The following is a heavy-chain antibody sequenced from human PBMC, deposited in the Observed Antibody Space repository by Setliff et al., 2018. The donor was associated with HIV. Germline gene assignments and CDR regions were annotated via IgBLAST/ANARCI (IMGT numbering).Heavy chain of an antibody. CDR2: THHSRST. Sequence: NPSETLSLTCTVSGFSISSGYFWGWIRQPPGKGLEWIGSTHHSRSTYYNPSLKSRVTISVDTSKNQFSLKLTSVTAADTAVYYCARGRLYGVVDYWGQGTLVTVSS. J-gene: IGHJ4*02. V-gene: IGHV4-38-2*02. CDR1: GFSISSGYF. D-gene: IGHD3-10*01. CDR3: ARGRLYGVVDY.